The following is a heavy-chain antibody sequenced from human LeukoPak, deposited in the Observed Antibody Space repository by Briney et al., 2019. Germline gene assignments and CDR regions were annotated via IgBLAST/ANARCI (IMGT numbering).Heavy chain of an antibody. Sequence: SETLSLTCAVSGGSFSGYYWSWIRQPPGKGLEWIGEINHSGSTNYNPSLKSRVTISVDTSKNQFSLKLSSVTAADTAVYYCARGRVRQPVDYWGQGTLVTVSS. V-gene: IGHV4-34*01. CDR2: INHSGST. J-gene: IGHJ4*02. CDR3: ARGRVRQPVDY. CDR1: GGSFSGYY. D-gene: IGHD3-3*01.